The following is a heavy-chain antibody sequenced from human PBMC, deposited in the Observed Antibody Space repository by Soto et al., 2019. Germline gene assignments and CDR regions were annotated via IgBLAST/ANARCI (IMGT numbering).Heavy chain of an antibody. CDR2: ISYDGSNK. V-gene: IGHV3-30-3*01. CDR1: GFTFSSYA. J-gene: IGHJ5*02. Sequence: QVQLVESGGGVVQPGRSLRLSCAASGFTFSSYAMHWVRQAPGKGLEWVAVISYDGSNKYYADSVKGRFTISRDNSKNTLYLQMNSLRAEDTAVYYCACTPPYYYDSSGYFSGWFDPWGQGTLVTVSS. D-gene: IGHD3-22*01. CDR3: ACTPPYYYDSSGYFSGWFDP.